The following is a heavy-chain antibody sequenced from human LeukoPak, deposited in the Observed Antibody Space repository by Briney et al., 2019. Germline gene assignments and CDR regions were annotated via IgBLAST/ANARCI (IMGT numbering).Heavy chain of an antibody. CDR2: INPNSGGT. Sequence: ASVKVSCKTSGYTFTGYYMHWVRQAPGQGLEWMGWINPNSGGTNYAQQFQGRLTMTRDTSISTAYMELSRLRSDDTAVYYCARVRTMIIVVSLFDYWGQGTLVTVSS. J-gene: IGHJ4*02. CDR1: GYTFTGYY. D-gene: IGHD3-22*01. V-gene: IGHV1-2*02. CDR3: ARVRTMIIVVSLFDY.